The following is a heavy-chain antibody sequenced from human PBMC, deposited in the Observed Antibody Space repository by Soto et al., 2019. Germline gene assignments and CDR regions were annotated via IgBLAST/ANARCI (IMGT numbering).Heavy chain of an antibody. D-gene: IGHD3-9*01. CDR1: GGSISSSNW. V-gene: IGHV4-4*02. J-gene: IGHJ6*02. CDR3: ASRVTIFPYYYGMDV. Sequence: SETLSLTCAVSGGSISSSNWWSCVRQPPGKGLEWIGEIYHSGSTNYNPSLKSRVTISVDKSKNQFSLKLSSVTAADTAVYYCASRVTIFPYYYGMDVWGQGTTVTVSS. CDR2: IYHSGST.